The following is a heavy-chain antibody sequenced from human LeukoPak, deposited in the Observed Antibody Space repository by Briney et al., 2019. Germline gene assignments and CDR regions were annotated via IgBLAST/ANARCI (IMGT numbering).Heavy chain of an antibody. J-gene: IGHJ4*02. CDR2: INPNSGGT. CDR1: GYTFTGYY. Sequence: ASVKVSCKASGYTFTGYYMHWVRQAPGQGLEWMGWINPNSGGTNYAQKFQGRVTMTRDTSISTAYMELSRLRSDDTAVYYCARPYCSSTSCLWYFDYWGQGTLVTASS. CDR3: ARPYCSSTSCLWYFDY. V-gene: IGHV1-2*02. D-gene: IGHD2-2*01.